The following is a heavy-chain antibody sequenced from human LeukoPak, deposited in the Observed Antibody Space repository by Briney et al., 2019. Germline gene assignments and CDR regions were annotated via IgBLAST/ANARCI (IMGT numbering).Heavy chain of an antibody. CDR2: IKSETDSATT. D-gene: IGHD1-26*01. CDR1: GFTFSNAW. CDR3: ATDGGGSRY. Sequence: GGSLRLSCAASGFTFSNAWMCWVRQAPGKGLEWVGRIKSETDSATTDYAAPVKGRFTISRDDSKNTLYLQMNSLKTEDTGVYFCATDGGGSRYWGQGTLVTVSS. J-gene: IGHJ4*02. V-gene: IGHV3-15*01.